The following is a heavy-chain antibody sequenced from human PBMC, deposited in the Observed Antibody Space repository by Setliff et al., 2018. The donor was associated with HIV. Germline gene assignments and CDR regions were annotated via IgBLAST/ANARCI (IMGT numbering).Heavy chain of an antibody. Sequence: ASVKVSCKASGYTISTYLIVWVRQAPGQGLEWMGWISPFNGNTNYAQKLQGRLTVTTDTSTSTAYMELRSLRSDDTAVYYCARATSGTIHDFWGQGTLVTVSS. J-gene: IGHJ4*02. CDR1: GYTISTYL. V-gene: IGHV1-18*01. CDR2: ISPFNGNT. CDR3: ARATSGTIHDF. D-gene: IGHD3-10*01.